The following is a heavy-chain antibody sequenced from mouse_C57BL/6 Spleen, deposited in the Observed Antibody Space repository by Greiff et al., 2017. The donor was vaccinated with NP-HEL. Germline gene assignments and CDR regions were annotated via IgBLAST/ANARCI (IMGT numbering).Heavy chain of an antibody. D-gene: IGHD1-1*01. V-gene: IGHV5-4*01. J-gene: IGHJ3*01. CDR3: ARDGTTVVVRDWFAY. CDR2: ISAGGSYT. Sequence: EVQGVESGGGSVKPGGSLKLSCAASGFTFSSYAMSWVRQTPEKRLEWVATISAGGSYTYYPDNVKGRFTISRDNAKNNLYLQMSHLKSEDTAMYYCARDGTTVVVRDWFAYWGQGTLVTVSA. CDR1: GFTFSSYA.